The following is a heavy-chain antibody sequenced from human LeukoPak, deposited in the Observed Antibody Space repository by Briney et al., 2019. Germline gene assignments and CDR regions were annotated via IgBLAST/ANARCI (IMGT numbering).Heavy chain of an antibody. Sequence: SETLSLTCTVSGGSISSSSYYWGWIRQPAGKGLEWIGRIFTSGNSNYNPSLTSRVTISLDTSKDQFSLRLSSVTAADTAFYYCARESATSGSTDWGQGTLVTVSS. CDR2: IFTSGNS. D-gene: IGHD3-10*01. J-gene: IGHJ4*02. CDR1: GGSISSSSYY. V-gene: IGHV4-61*02. CDR3: ARESATSGSTD.